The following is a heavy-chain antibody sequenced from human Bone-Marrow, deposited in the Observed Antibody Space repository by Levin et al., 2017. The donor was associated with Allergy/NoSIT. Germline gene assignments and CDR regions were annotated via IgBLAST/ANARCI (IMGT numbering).Heavy chain of an antibody. V-gene: IGHV3-74*03. Sequence: GESLKISCAASGFTVSNSWMHWVRQTPGKGLLWVSLINHDGSSITYADYVKGRFTISRNIAKNTLYLQMDCLRAEDTALCYCTIAGPSRRIDYWGQGTVVTVSS. CDR3: TIAGPSRRIDY. CDR2: INHDGSSI. CDR1: GFTVSNSW. D-gene: IGHD1-1*01. J-gene: IGHJ4*02.